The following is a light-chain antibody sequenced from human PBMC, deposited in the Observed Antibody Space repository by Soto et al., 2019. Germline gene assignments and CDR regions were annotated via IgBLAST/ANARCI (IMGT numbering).Light chain of an antibody. CDR2: NDN. Sequence: QSVLTQSPSASGTPGQRVTISCSGSSSNIGRNFVSWYQQVPGTAPTVLIYNDNQRPSRVPDRFSGSKSGTSASLAISGLQSEDEADYYCAVWDDSLNGPVFGGGTKVTVL. CDR3: AVWDDSLNGPV. V-gene: IGLV1-44*01. J-gene: IGLJ3*02. CDR1: SSNIGRNF.